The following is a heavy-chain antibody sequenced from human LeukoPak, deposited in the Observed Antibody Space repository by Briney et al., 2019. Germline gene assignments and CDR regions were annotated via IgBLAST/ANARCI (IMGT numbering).Heavy chain of an antibody. J-gene: IGHJ3*02. D-gene: IGHD6-13*01. CDR3: ARWNSSSWGGDAFDI. Sequence: SETLSLTCTVSGGSISSYYWSWIRQPPGKGLEWIGYIYYSGSTNYNPSPKSRVTISVDTSKNQFSLKLSSVTAADTAVYYCARWNSSSWGGDAFDIWGQGTMVTVSS. CDR2: IYYSGST. CDR1: GGSISSYY. V-gene: IGHV4-59*01.